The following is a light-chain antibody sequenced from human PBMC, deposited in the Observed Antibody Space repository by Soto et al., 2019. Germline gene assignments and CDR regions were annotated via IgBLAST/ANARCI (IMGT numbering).Light chain of an antibody. V-gene: IGLV6-57*04. CDR3: QSYDSSNKV. Sequence: NFMLTQPHSVSESPGKTVTISCTRSSGSIASNSVQWYQQRPGSAPTTVIYEDNQRPSGVPDRFSGSIDSSSNSASLTISRLKTEDEADYYCQSYDSSNKVFGGGTKLTVL. J-gene: IGLJ2*01. CDR1: SGSIASNS. CDR2: EDN.